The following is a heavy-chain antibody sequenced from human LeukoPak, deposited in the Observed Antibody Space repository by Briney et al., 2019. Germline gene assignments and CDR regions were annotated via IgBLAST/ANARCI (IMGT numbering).Heavy chain of an antibody. Sequence: ASVKVSCKASGYTFTSYYMHWVRQAPGQGLEWMGIINPSGGSTSYAQKFQGRVTTTRDTSTSTVYMELSSLRSDDTAVYYCARGDSSGYYFPYYFDYWGQGTLVTVSS. CDR2: INPSGGST. CDR1: GYTFTSYY. V-gene: IGHV1-46*01. CDR3: ARGDSSGYYFPYYFDY. J-gene: IGHJ4*02. D-gene: IGHD3-22*01.